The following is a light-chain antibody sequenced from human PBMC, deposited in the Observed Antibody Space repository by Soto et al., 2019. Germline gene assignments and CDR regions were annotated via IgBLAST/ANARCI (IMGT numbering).Light chain of an antibody. CDR2: EVS. CDR1: SSDVGGYNH. CDR3: SSYTGSNTFVL. J-gene: IGLJ2*01. V-gene: IGLV2-14*01. Sequence: QSALTQPASVSGSPGQSITISCTGASSDVGGYNHVSWYQLHPGKTPKLIIYEVSNRPSGVSNRFSGSKSGNTASLTISGLQAEDESDYYCSSYTGSNTFVLFGGGTKVTVL.